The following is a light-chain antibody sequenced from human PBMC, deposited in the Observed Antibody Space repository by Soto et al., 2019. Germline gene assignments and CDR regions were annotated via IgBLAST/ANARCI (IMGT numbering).Light chain of an antibody. V-gene: IGKV1-8*01. Sequence: AIRMTQSPSSLSASTGDRVTITCRASQGISSYLAWYQQKPGKAPKLLIYAASTLQSGVPSRFSGSGSGTDFTLTISCLQSEDFATYYCQQYYSYPRPFGQGTRLEIK. CDR3: QQYYSYPRP. J-gene: IGKJ5*01. CDR2: AAS. CDR1: QGISSY.